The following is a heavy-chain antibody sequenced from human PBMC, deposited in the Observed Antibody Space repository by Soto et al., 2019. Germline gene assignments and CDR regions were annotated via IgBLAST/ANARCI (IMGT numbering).Heavy chain of an antibody. Sequence: GASVKVSCKASGGTFSSYAISWVRQAPGQGLEWMGGIIPIFGTANYAQKFQGRVTITADESTSTAYMELSSLRSEDTAVYYCAREKDIAVAGTFRYYGMDVWGQGTTVTVSS. V-gene: IGHV1-69*13. CDR2: IIPIFGTA. CDR3: AREKDIAVAGTFRYYGMDV. D-gene: IGHD6-19*01. CDR1: GGTFSSYA. J-gene: IGHJ6*02.